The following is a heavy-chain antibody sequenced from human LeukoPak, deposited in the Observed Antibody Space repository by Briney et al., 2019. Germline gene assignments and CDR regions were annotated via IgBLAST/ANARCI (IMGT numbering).Heavy chain of an antibody. V-gene: IGHV4-59*01. CDR1: GGSISAYY. Sequence: SETLSLTCTVSGGSISAYYWSWLRQPPGKGLEWIGYISYSGSTKYNPSLKSRVTISVDTSKNQFSLKLSSVTAADTAVYYCARVKDFAYSFFDLWGRGTLVTVSS. CDR3: ARVKDFAYSFFDL. CDR2: ISYSGST. J-gene: IGHJ2*01.